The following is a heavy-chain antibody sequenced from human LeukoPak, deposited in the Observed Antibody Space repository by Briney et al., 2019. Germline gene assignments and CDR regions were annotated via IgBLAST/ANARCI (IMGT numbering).Heavy chain of an antibody. J-gene: IGHJ4*02. CDR2: ISYDGSNK. CDR1: GFTFSSYA. D-gene: IGHD3-16*01. CDR3: ARDPSLGY. Sequence: GGSLRLSCSASGFTFSSYAMHWVRQAPGRGLEWVAVISYDGSNKYYADSVKGRFTISRDNSKNTLYLQMNSLRAEDTAVYYCARDPSLGYWGQGTLVTVSS. V-gene: IGHV3-30-3*01.